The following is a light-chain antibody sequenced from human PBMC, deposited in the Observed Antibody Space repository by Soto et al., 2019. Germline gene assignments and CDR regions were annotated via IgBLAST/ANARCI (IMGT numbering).Light chain of an antibody. V-gene: IGKV3-11*01. J-gene: IGKJ2*01. Sequence: EIVLTQSPATLYLSPGERATLSCRASQSVSSYLAWYQQKPGQAPRLLIYDASNRATGIPARLSGSGSGTDFTLTISSLEPEDFAVYYCQQRSNSVYTFGQGTKVDIK. CDR2: DAS. CDR1: QSVSSY. CDR3: QQRSNSVYT.